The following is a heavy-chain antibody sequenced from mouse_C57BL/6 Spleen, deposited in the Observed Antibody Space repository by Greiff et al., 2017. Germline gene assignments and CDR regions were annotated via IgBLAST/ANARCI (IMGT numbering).Heavy chain of an antibody. CDR2: INPNNGGT. CDR1: GYTFTDYN. Sequence: VQLQQSGPELVKPGASVKIPCKASGYTFTDYNIDWVKQSHGKSLEWIGDINPNNGGTIYNQKFKGKATLTVDKSSSTAYMELRSLTSEDTAVYYCARDGYSRGFAYWGQGTLVTVSA. CDR3: ARDGYSRGFAY. J-gene: IGHJ3*01. D-gene: IGHD2-3*01. V-gene: IGHV1-18*01.